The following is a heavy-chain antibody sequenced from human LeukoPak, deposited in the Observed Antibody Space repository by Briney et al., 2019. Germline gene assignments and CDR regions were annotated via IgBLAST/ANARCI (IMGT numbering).Heavy chain of an antibody. D-gene: IGHD1-14*01. V-gene: IGHV5-51*01. CDR1: GYSFSSYC. CDR2: VYPADSDT. J-gene: IGHJ1*01. CDR3: ARPGEPDLIGYIQN. Sequence: GESLKVSCQGSGYSFSSYCIAWVRQMPGQGLEWIGVVYPADSDTRYSPSFQGQVTISVDKSITTAYLQWNSLKASDSATYYCARPGEPDLIGYIQNWGQGTLVTVSS.